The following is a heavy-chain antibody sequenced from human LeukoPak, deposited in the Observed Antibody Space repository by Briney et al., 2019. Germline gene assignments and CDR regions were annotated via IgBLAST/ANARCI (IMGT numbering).Heavy chain of an antibody. CDR1: GGTFSSYA. J-gene: IGHJ5*02. CDR3: ARGGPGYSSSWGRNWFDP. V-gene: IGHV1-69*13. Sequence: RRASVKVSCKASGGTFSSYAISWVRQAPGQGLEWMGGIIPIFGTANYAQKFQGRVTITADESTSTAYMELSSLRSEDTAVYYCARGGPGYSSSWGRNWFDPWGQGTLVTVSS. D-gene: IGHD6-13*01. CDR2: IIPIFGTA.